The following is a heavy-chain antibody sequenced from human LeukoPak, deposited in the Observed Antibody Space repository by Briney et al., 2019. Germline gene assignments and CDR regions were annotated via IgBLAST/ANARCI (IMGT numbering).Heavy chain of an antibody. CDR2: MSDSGDST. CDR1: GFTFSSYG. V-gene: IGHV3-23*01. Sequence: PGGSLRLSCAASGFTFSSYGMSWVRQAPGKGLEWVSAMSDSGDSTYYADSVKGRFTISRDNSKNTLYLQMNSLRAEDTAVYYCAKLSYVADSSGYYLLAFDIWGQGTMVTVSS. D-gene: IGHD3-22*01. CDR3: AKLSYVADSSGYYLLAFDI. J-gene: IGHJ3*02.